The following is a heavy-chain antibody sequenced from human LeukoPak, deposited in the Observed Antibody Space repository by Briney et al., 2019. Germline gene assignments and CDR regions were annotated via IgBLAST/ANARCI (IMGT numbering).Heavy chain of an antibody. CDR2: IFASGST. Sequence: SETLSLTCTVSGASINSDYWTWVRQAAGKGPEWIGRIFASGSTNYNPYLRSRITMSVDTSKNQFSLDLSSVTAADTGVYYCVRGWAPRGEKSSFASWGQGTLVAVSS. D-gene: IGHD3-10*01. J-gene: IGHJ4*02. V-gene: IGHV4-4*07. CDR3: VRGWAPRGEKSSFAS. CDR1: GASINSDY.